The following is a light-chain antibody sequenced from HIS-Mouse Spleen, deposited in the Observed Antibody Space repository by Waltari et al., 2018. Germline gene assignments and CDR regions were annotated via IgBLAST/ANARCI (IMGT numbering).Light chain of an antibody. CDR3: YSAADNNLGV. CDR1: VLAKKY. Sequence: SYELTQPSSVSVSPGQTARITCSGDVLAKKYARWFQQKPGQAPVLVIYKDRERPSGIPDRFSGSSSGTTVTLTISGAQVEDEADYYCYSAADNNLGVFGGGTKLTVL. CDR2: KDR. V-gene: IGLV3-27*01. J-gene: IGLJ3*02.